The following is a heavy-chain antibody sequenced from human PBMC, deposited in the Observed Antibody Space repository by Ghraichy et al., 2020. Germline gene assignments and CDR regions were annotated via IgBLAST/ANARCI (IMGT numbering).Heavy chain of an antibody. CDR1: GFTFSSYS. CDR2: ISSSSSYI. Sequence: GGSLRLSCAASGFTFSSYSMNWVRQAPGKGLEWVSSISSSSSYIYYADSVKGRFTISRDNAKNSLYLQMNSLRAEDTAVYYCARSWVVPAAISYYGMDVWGQGTTVTVSS. J-gene: IGHJ6*02. CDR3: ARSWVVPAAISYYGMDV. V-gene: IGHV3-21*01. D-gene: IGHD2-2*02.